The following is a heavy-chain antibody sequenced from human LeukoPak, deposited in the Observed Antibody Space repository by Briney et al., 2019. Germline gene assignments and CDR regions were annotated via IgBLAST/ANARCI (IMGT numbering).Heavy chain of an antibody. CDR1: GATCSSYA. CDR3: ARVRIAAHANWFDP. CDR2: SIPIFGTA. J-gene: IGHJ5*02. V-gene: IGHV1-69*05. D-gene: IGHD6-6*01. Sequence: ASVTVSCKASGATCSSYAISWVRQAPGQGLEWMGRSIPIFGTANYAQKFQGRVTITTDESTSTAYMQLSSLRSEDTAVYYCARVRIAAHANWFDPWGQGTLVTVSS.